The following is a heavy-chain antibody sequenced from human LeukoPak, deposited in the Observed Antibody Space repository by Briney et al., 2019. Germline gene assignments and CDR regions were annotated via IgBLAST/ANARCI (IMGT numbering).Heavy chain of an antibody. CDR3: AREFVSGSGSYLFDY. Sequence: GGSLRLSCAASGFTFSSYGMHWVRQAPGKGLEWVAVIWYDGSNKYYADSVKGRLTISRDNSKNTLYLQMNSLRAEDTAVYYCAREFVSGSGSYLFDYWGQGTLVTVSS. CDR1: GFTFSSYG. J-gene: IGHJ4*02. V-gene: IGHV3-33*01. D-gene: IGHD3-10*01. CDR2: IWYDGSNK.